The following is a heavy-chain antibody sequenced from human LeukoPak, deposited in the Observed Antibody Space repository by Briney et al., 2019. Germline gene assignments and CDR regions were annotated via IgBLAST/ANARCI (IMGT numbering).Heavy chain of an antibody. CDR3: ARLRTTVTTYNWFDP. CDR1: GGSISSGSYY. Sequence: SETLSLTCTVSGGSISSGSYYWSWIRQPAGTGLEWIGRIYTSGSTNYNPSLKSRVTISVDTSKNQFSLKLSSVTAADTAVYYCARLRTTVTTYNWFDPWGQGTLVTVSS. V-gene: IGHV4-61*02. D-gene: IGHD4-17*01. CDR2: IYTSGST. J-gene: IGHJ5*02.